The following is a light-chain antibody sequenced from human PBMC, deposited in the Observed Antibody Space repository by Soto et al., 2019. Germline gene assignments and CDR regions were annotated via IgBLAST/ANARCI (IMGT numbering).Light chain of an antibody. CDR2: DVS. CDR1: SSNIGNNP. J-gene: IGLJ2*01. V-gene: IGLV2-14*01. Sequence: QSVLTQPPSVSEAPRQRVTISCSGSSSNIGNNPVNWYQQHPGKAPKLIIYDVSTRPSGLSNRFSGSKSGNTASLTISGLQAEDEADYFCSSYASTSTLVVFGGGTKLTVL. CDR3: SSYASTSTLVV.